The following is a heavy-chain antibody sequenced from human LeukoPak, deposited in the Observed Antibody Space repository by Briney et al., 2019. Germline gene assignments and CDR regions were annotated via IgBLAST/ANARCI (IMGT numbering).Heavy chain of an antibody. D-gene: IGHD5-12*01. Sequence: ASVKVSCKASGYTFTSYGISWVRQAPGQGLEWMGWISTYNGNTNYAQKLQGRVTMTTDTSTSTAYMELRSLRPDDTAVYYCARSSGYDYIFDYWGQGTLVTVSS. J-gene: IGHJ4*02. CDR1: GYTFTSYG. CDR3: ARSSGYDYIFDY. V-gene: IGHV1-18*01. CDR2: ISTYNGNT.